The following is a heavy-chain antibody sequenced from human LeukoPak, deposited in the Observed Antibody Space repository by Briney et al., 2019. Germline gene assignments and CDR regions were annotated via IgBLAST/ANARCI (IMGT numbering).Heavy chain of an antibody. CDR2: IYHSGST. V-gene: IGHV4-4*02. CDR3: ARQEYYYGSGNYFDY. D-gene: IGHD3-10*01. J-gene: IGHJ4*02. CDR1: GGSISSSNW. Sequence: ASETLSLTCAVSGGSISSSNWWSWVRQPPGKGLEWIGEIYHSGSTNYNPSLKSRVTISVDKSKNQFSLKLSSVTAADTAVYHCARQEYYYGSGNYFDYWGQGTLVTVSS.